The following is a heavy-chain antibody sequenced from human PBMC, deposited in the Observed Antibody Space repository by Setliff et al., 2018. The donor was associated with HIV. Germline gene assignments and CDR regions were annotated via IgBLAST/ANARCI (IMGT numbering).Heavy chain of an antibody. CDR2: INPNSGGT. V-gene: IGHV1-2*02. Sequence: AASVKVSCKASGYTSTGYYMHWVRQAPGQGLEWMGWINPNSGGTNYAQKFQGRVTMTRDTSISTAYMELSRLRSDDTAVYYCARDLGNPPPRSGGMDVWGQGTTVTVSS. CDR3: ARDLGNPPPRSGGMDV. CDR1: GYTSTGYY. D-gene: IGHD1-1*01. J-gene: IGHJ6*02.